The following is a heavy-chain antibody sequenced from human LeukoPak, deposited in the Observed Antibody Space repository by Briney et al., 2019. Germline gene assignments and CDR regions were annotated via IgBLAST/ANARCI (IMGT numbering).Heavy chain of an antibody. D-gene: IGHD1-26*01. CDR1: GFTFSNYA. CDR2: ISTSGTTI. CDR3: AREVGAYFDY. V-gene: IGHV3-48*03. Sequence: GGSLRLSCAASGFTFSNYAMTWVRQAPGKGLEWVSYISTSGTTIYYADSVKGRFTISRDNAKNSLYLQMNSLRAEDTAVYYCAREVGAYFDYWGQGTLVTVSS. J-gene: IGHJ4*02.